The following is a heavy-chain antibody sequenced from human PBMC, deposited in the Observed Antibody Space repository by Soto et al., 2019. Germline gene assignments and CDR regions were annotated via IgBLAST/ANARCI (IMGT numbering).Heavy chain of an antibody. Sequence: GASVKVSCKASGYIFSNYGITWVRQAPGQGLEWMGWISGYNGNTNYAQKLRGRVTMTTDTSSSTAYMELRSLRSDDTAVYYCARDEVPAANWLDPWGQGTLVTVSS. CDR3: ARDEVPAANWLDP. CDR2: ISGYNGNT. V-gene: IGHV1-18*01. CDR1: GYIFSNYG. D-gene: IGHD2-2*01. J-gene: IGHJ5*02.